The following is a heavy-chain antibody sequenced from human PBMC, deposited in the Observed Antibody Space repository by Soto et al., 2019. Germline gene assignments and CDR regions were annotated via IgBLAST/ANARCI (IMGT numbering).Heavy chain of an antibody. J-gene: IGHJ3*01. Sequence: GKSLKISCRGSGYYSSSYWIAWVRQMSGKGLEWLGSVYVSDSETKYSPSFQGHVTISADKYTNTAYLYWSSLKASDTAVYYCARRGTLSGRDAFDVWGEGTMVTVSS. CDR1: GYYSSSYW. CDR3: ARRGTLSGRDAFDV. D-gene: IGHD5-12*01. V-gene: IGHV5-51*01. CDR2: VYVSDSET.